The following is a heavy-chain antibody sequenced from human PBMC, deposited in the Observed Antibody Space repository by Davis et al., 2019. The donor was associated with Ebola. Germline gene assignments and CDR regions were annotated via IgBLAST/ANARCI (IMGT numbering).Heavy chain of an antibody. Sequence: MPSETLSLTCTVSGGSIGSADYYWSWIRQPPGKGLEWIGYIYKSGSTYYTPSLRSRVSMSIDASKNQFSLNLSSVTAADTAVYYCARHHARGSGYSDYWGQGTLVTVSS. D-gene: IGHD6-19*01. CDR1: GGSIGSADYY. V-gene: IGHV4-30-4*01. J-gene: IGHJ4*02. CDR3: ARHHARGSGYSDY. CDR2: IYKSGST.